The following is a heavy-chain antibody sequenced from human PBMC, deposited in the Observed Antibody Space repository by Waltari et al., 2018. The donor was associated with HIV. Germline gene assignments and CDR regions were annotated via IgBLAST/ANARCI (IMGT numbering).Heavy chain of an antibody. CDR2: INHSGST. CDR3: ARGGNYYRSGSYYKLDY. CDR1: GGSFSDYY. D-gene: IGHD3-10*01. J-gene: IGHJ4*02. V-gene: IGHV4-34*01. Sequence: QVQLQQWGAGLLKPSETLSLTCAVYGGSFSDYYWSWIRQPPGKGLEWIGEINHSGSTNYNPALNSRVTISVATSKNQLSLRLSSVTAADTAVYYCARGGNYYRSGSYYKLDYWGQGTLVTVSS.